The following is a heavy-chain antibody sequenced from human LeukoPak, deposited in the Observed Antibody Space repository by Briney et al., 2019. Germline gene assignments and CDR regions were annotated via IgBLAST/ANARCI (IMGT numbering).Heavy chain of an antibody. CDR2: ITSTRSDI. V-gene: IGHV3-21*01. D-gene: IGHD5-12*01. Sequence: PGGSLRLSCEASGFSFSSHAMHWVRQAPGKGLEWVSSITSTRSDIYYADSVKGRFTISRDNARNSLFLQMNSLRAGDTAVYYCARVLVATTLASENWLDPWGQGTLVTVSS. CDR1: GFSFSSHA. J-gene: IGHJ5*02. CDR3: ARVLVATTLASENWLDP.